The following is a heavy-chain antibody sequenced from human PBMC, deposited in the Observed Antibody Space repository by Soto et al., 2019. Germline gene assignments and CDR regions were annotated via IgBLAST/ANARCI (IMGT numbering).Heavy chain of an antibody. Sequence: ASVKVSCKASGYTFTSYYMHWVRQAPGQGLEWMGIINPSGGSTSYAQKFEGRVTMTRDTSTSTVYMELSSLRSDDRAGYYCASTRQDRSSSESIYYYYYMYVWGKGTTVTVSS. CDR2: INPSGGST. CDR1: GYTFTSYY. J-gene: IGHJ6*03. V-gene: IGHV1-46*03. D-gene: IGHD6-6*01. CDR3: ASTRQDRSSSESIYYYYYMYV.